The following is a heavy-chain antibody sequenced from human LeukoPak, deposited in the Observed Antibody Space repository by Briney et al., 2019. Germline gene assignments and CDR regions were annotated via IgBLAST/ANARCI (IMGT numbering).Heavy chain of an antibody. CDR1: GGSTTSDY. CDR2: IFTSGST. Sequence: SETLSLTFTVVGGSTTSDYWSWIRQPAGKGLEWIGRIFTSGSTAYNPSLKSRVTMSLDTSKNQFFLKLSSVTAADTAAYFCSRGGANDLWGQGTLVTVSS. D-gene: IGHD4/OR15-4a*01. V-gene: IGHV4-4*07. J-gene: IGHJ5*02. CDR3: SRGGANDL.